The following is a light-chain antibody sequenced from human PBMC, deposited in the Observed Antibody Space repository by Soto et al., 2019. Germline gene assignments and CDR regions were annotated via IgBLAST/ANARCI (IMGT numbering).Light chain of an antibody. Sequence: QSALTQPASVSGSPGQSITISCTGTSSDVGGYNYVSWYQHHPGKAPKLMIYEVSNRPSGVSYRFSGSKSGNTASLTISGLKAEDEATYYCSSYTSGSTLVVFGGGTKLTVL. CDR2: EVS. J-gene: IGLJ2*01. V-gene: IGLV2-14*01. CDR3: SSYTSGSTLVV. CDR1: SSDVGGYNY.